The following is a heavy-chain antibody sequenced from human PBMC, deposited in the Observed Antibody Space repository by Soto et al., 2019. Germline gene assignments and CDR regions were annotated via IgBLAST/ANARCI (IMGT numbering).Heavy chain of an antibody. J-gene: IGHJ4*02. V-gene: IGHV4-31*03. CDR2: IYHSGST. CDR3: ARMSGTYYVPDY. D-gene: IGHD1-26*01. Sequence: QVQLQESGPRLVEASQTLSLTCTVSNASITSSGYYWSWVRQPPGKRLEWIGYIYHSGSTFYSPSLQSRLTMSVDTSKNQFSRTLRSVTAADTAVYHCARMSGTYYVPDYWGQGTLVIVSS. CDR1: NASITSSGYY.